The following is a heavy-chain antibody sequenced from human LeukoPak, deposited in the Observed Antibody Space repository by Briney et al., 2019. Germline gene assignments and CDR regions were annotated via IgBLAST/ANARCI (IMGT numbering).Heavy chain of an antibody. CDR3: ARDGPTAAPFDY. Sequence: ASVKVSCKASGYRFTSYDMHWVRQAPGQGLEWMGIINPSGGSTSYARRFQGRVAMTRDTSTTTVYMEVNSLTSEDTAVYLCARDGPTAAPFDYWGQGTLVTVSS. CDR2: INPSGGST. D-gene: IGHD2-2*01. J-gene: IGHJ4*02. CDR1: GYRFTSYD. V-gene: IGHV1-46*01.